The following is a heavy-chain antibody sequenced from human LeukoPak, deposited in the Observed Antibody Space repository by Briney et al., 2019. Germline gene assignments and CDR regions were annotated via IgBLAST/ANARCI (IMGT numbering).Heavy chain of an antibody. J-gene: IGHJ4*02. D-gene: IGHD6-13*01. CDR3: ARGSPLAYTSSWYGGIDY. V-gene: IGHV3-64*01. Sequence: GGSLRLSCAAYGFTFSTYAMHWVRQAPGKGLEYVSVISSNGGSTYYANSVKGRFTISRDNSKNTLYLQMGSLRAEDMAVYYCARGSPLAYTSSWYGGIDYWGQGTLVTVSS. CDR1: GFTFSTYA. CDR2: ISSNGGST.